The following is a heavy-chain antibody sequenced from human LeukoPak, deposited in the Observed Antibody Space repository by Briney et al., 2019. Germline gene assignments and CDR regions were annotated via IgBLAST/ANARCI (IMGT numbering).Heavy chain of an antibody. Sequence: GGSLRLSCAASGFTFSSYEMNWVRQAPGKGLEWVSYISSSGSTIYYADSVKGRFTISRDNAKTSVYLQLNSLRADDTAEYYCARDVWTGVAVSDYWGQGTLVTVSS. CDR2: ISSSGSTI. CDR3: ARDVWTGVAVSDY. CDR1: GFTFSSYE. V-gene: IGHV3-48*03. J-gene: IGHJ4*02. D-gene: IGHD6-19*01.